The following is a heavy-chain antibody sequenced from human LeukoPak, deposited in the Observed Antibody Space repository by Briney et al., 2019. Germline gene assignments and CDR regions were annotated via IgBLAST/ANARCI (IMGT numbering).Heavy chain of an antibody. J-gene: IGHJ4*02. CDR1: GGSFSGFY. V-gene: IGHV4-34*11. Sequence: SETLSLTCAVYGGSFSGFYWNWIRQPPGKGLEYIGYIYYSGATNYIPSLKSRVTISVDTSKNQFSLKLNSVTTADTAIYYCARADPYSGYDFDYWGQGTLVTVSS. D-gene: IGHD5-12*01. CDR2: IYYSGAT. CDR3: ARADPYSGYDFDY.